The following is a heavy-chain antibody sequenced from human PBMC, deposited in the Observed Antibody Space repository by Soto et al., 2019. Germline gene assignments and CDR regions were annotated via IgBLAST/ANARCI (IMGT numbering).Heavy chain of an antibody. V-gene: IGHV1-69*13. CDR1: GGTFSRYA. D-gene: IGHD3-3*01. CDR2: IIPIFGTA. CDR3: ATLWSGYYNWFDP. J-gene: IGHJ5*02. Sequence: SVKVSCKASGGTFSRYAFSWVRQAPGQGLEWMGGIIPIFGTANYAQKFQGTVTITADESTSTAYMELSSLRSEDTAVYYCATLWSGYYNWFDPWGQGTLVTVSS.